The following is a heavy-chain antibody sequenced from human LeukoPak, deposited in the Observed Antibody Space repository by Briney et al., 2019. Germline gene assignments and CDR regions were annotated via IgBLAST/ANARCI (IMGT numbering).Heavy chain of an antibody. V-gene: IGHV1-69*05. CDR1: GGTFSSYA. CDR3: ARESRPVPFTAMVGFPFDY. Sequence: GASVKVSCKASGGTFSSYAISWVRQAPGQGLEWMGGIIPIFGTADYAQKVQGRVTITTDESTSTAYMELSSLRSEDTAVYYCARESRPVPFTAMVGFPFDYWGQGTLVTVSS. D-gene: IGHD5-18*01. CDR2: IIPIFGTA. J-gene: IGHJ4*02.